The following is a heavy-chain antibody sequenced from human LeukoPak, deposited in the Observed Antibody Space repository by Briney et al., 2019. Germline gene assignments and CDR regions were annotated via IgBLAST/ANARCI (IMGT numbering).Heavy chain of an antibody. Sequence: PSETLSLTCTVSGDSISTSNSYWGWIRQPPGKGLEWIGSIYYSGNTYYNASLKSRVTISVDTSKNQFSLKLSSVTAADTAVYYCARVPYYYDSSGYLSPHLGFDYWGQGTLVTVSS. CDR2: IYYSGNT. CDR1: GDSISTSNSY. V-gene: IGHV4-39*07. D-gene: IGHD3-22*01. CDR3: ARVPYYYDSSGYLSPHLGFDY. J-gene: IGHJ4*02.